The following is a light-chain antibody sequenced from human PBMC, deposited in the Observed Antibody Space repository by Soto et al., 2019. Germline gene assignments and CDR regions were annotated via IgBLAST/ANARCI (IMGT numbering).Light chain of an antibody. J-gene: IGLJ2*01. CDR2: GNN. Sequence: QSVLTQPPSVSGAPGQRVTISCTGSSSNIGANYDVHWYQHRPGTAPKLLIFGNNNRPSGVPDRFSGSKSGTSASLAISGLQSEDEADYYCAAWDDSLNGVLFGGGTKLTVL. V-gene: IGLV1-40*01. CDR3: AAWDDSLNGVL. CDR1: SSNIGANYD.